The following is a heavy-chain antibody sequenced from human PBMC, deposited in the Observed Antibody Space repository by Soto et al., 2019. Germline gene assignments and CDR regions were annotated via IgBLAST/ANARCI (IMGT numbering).Heavy chain of an antibody. CDR2: IYSGGST. Sequence: EVQLVESGGGLIQPGGSLRLSCAASGFTVSSNSMSWVRQAPGKGLEWVSVIYSGGSTYYADSVKGRFTISRDNSKNTLYLQMNSLRAEDTAVYYCARDWVESGYPDYCPHGGQGTLVTVSS. CDR3: ARDWVESGYPDYCPH. J-gene: IGHJ1*01. V-gene: IGHV3-53*01. CDR1: GFTVSSNS. D-gene: IGHD3-22*01.